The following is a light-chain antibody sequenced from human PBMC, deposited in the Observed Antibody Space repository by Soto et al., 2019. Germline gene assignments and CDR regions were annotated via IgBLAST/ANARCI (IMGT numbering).Light chain of an antibody. V-gene: IGKV3-11*01. J-gene: IGKJ4*01. CDR1: QSVSSY. CDR2: DAS. Sequence: EIVLTQSPATLSLSPGERATLSCRASQSVSSYLAWYQQKPGQAPRLLIYDASNRATGIPARFSGSGSGTDFTLTISSLDPEDFAVYYCQQRSNWRTFGGGTKVEIK. CDR3: QQRSNWRT.